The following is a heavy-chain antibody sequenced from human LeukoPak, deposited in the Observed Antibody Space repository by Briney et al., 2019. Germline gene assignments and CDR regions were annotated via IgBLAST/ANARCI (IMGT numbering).Heavy chain of an antibody. J-gene: IGHJ4*02. V-gene: IGHV4-34*01. D-gene: IGHD3-10*01. CDR3: ARGGLVRGVITRFGFFDY. CDR2: INHSGST. Sequence: SETLSLTCAVYGGSFSVYYWSWIRQPPGKGLEWIGEINHSGSTNYNPSLKSRVTISVDTSKNQFSLKLSSVTAADTAVYYCARGGLVRGVITRFGFFDYWGQGTLVTVSS. CDR1: GGSFSVYY.